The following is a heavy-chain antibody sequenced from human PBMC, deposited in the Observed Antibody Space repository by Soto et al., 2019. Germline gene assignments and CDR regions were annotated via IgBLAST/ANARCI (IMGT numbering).Heavy chain of an antibody. Sequence: SETLSLTCTVSGGSISSYYWSWIRQPPGKGLEWIGYIYYSGSTNYNPSLKSRVTISVDTSKNQFSLKLSSVTAADTAVYYCARLRRPESIDYWGQGTLVTVSS. CDR3: ARLRRPESIDY. J-gene: IGHJ4*02. CDR2: IYYSGST. CDR1: GGSISSYY. V-gene: IGHV4-59*01. D-gene: IGHD3-3*01.